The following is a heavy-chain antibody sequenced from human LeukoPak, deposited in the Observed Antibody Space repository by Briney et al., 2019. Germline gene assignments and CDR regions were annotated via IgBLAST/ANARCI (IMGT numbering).Heavy chain of an antibody. CDR1: GFTFSSYS. D-gene: IGHD6-6*01. J-gene: IGHJ4*02. CDR3: ARDFPAVAIAARPGY. Sequence: VGSLRLSCAASGFTFSSYSMNWVRQAPGKGLEWVSSISSSSSYIYYADSVKGRFTISRDNAKNSLYLQMNSLRAEDTAVYYCARDFPAVAIAARPGYWGQGTLVTVSS. V-gene: IGHV3-21*01. CDR2: ISSSSSYI.